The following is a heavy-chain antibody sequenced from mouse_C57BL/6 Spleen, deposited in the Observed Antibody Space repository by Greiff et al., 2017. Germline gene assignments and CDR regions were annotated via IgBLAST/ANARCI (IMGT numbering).Heavy chain of an antibody. CDR3: ARDSSGYDFDY. V-gene: IGHV5-17*01. J-gene: IGHJ2*01. D-gene: IGHD3-2*02. CDR2: ISSGSSTI. Sequence: EVLLVESGGGLVKPGGSLKLSCAASGFTFSDYGMHWVRQAPEQGLEWVAYISSGSSTIYYADTVKGRFTISRDNAKNTLFLQMTSLRSEDTAMYYCARDSSGYDFDYWGQGTTLTVSS. CDR1: GFTFSDYG.